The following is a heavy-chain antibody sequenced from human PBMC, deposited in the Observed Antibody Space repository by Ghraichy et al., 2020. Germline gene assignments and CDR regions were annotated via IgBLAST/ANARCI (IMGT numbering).Heavy chain of an antibody. CDR2: IYYSGST. CDR3: ARREGYCTNGVCYGWFDP. V-gene: IGHV4-39*01. J-gene: IGHJ5*02. D-gene: IGHD2-8*01. CDR1: GGSISSSSYY. Sequence: SETLSLTCTVSGGSISSSSYYWGWIRQPPGKGLEWIGSIYYSGSTYYNPSLKSRVTISVDTSKNQFSLKLSSVTAADTAVYYCARREGYCTNGVCYGWFDPWGQGTLVTVSS.